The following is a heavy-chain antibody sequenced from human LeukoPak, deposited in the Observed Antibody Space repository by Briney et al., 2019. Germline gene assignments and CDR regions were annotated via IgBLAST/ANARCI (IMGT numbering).Heavy chain of an antibody. CDR1: GDSISSNNCY. J-gene: IGHJ5*02. CDR2: IYYSGST. CDR3: ARGGYYGSGNDFRFDP. D-gene: IGHD3-10*01. Sequence: PSETLSLTCTVSGDSISSNNCYWGWIRQPPGKGLEWIGYIYYSGSTNYKPSLKSRVTISVDTSKNQFSLKLNSVTAADTAVYYCARGGYYGSGNDFRFDPWGQGTLVTVSS. V-gene: IGHV4-61*05.